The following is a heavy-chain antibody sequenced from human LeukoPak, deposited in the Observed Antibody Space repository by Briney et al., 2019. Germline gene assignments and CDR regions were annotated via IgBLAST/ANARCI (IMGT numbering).Heavy chain of an antibody. J-gene: IGHJ4*02. V-gene: IGHV3-30*02. CDR1: GFTFRSYG. CDR2: IRYDGSNK. D-gene: IGHD6-19*01. CDR3: AKDLVVAGPDEIDY. Sequence: PGGSLRLSCAASGFTFRSYGMHWVRQAPGKGLEWVAFIRYDGSNKYYADSVEGRSTISRDNSKNTLYLQMKSLRAEDTAVYYCAKDLVVAGPDEIDYWGQGTLGTVSS.